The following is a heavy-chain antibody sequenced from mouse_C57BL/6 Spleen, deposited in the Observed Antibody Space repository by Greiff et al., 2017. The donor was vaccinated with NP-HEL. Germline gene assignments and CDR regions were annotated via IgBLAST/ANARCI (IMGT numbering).Heavy chain of an antibody. CDR3: ARSEDYGGYYAMDY. CDR2: IHPNSGST. Sequence: QVQLQQPGAELVKPGASVKLSCKASGYTFTSYWMHWVKQRPGQSLEWIGMIHPNSGSTNYNEKFKSKATLTVDKSSSTAYMQLSSLTSEDSAVYYCARSEDYGGYYAMDYWGQGTSVTVSS. D-gene: IGHD2-4*01. CDR1: GYTFTSYW. V-gene: IGHV1-64*01. J-gene: IGHJ4*01.